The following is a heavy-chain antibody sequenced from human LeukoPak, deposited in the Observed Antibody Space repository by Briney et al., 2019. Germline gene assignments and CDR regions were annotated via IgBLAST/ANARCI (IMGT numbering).Heavy chain of an antibody. CDR1: GFTFSSYA. D-gene: IGHD1-26*01. V-gene: IGHV3-23*01. Sequence: GGSLRLSCAASGFTFSSYAMSWVRQAPGKGLEWVSAISGSGGSTYYADSVKGRFTISRDNSKNTLYLQMNSLRAEDTAVYYCAKSSGYSGSYSADYWGQGTLVTVSS. J-gene: IGHJ4*02. CDR3: AKSSGYSGSYSADY. CDR2: ISGSGGST.